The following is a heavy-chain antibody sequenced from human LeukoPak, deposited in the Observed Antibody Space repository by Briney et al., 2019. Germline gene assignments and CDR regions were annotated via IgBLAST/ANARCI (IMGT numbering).Heavy chain of an antibody. CDR3: ARVEGGGWFDP. J-gene: IGHJ5*02. V-gene: IGHV3-64*01. CDR1: GFTFSSYA. D-gene: IGHD3-10*01. CDR2: ISSNGGST. Sequence: GGSLRLSCAASGFTFSSYAMHWVRQAPGKGLEYVSAISSNGGSTYYANSVKGRFTISRDNSKNTLYLQMGSLRAEDMAVYYCARVEGGGWFDPWGQGTLVTVSS.